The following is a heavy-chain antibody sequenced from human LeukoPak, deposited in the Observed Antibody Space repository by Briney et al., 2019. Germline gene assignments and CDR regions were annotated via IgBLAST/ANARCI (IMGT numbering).Heavy chain of an antibody. D-gene: IGHD3-22*01. CDR2: ISSSSSTI. CDR1: GFTFSSYS. V-gene: IGHV3-48*04. Sequence: PGGSLRLSCAASGFTFSSYSMNWVRQAPGKGLEWVSYISSSSSTIYYADSVKGRFTISRDNAKNSLYLQMNSLRAEDTAVYYCARDTDYYDSSGYYFGRGQGTLVTVSS. J-gene: IGHJ4*02. CDR3: ARDTDYYDSSGYYFG.